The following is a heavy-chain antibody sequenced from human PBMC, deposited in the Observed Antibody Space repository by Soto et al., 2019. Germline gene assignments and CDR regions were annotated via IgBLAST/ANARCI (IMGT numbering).Heavy chain of an antibody. CDR3: AREYGSGSRFDY. CDR1: GYTFTSYG. J-gene: IGHJ4*02. CDR2: ISAYNGNT. Sequence: QVQLVQSGDEGKKPGASVKVSCKASGYTFTSYGISWVRQAPGQGLEWMGWISAYNGNTNYAQKLQGRVTMTTDTSTSPAYMEPRSMRADDTAVYYCAREYGSGSRFDYWGQGTLVTVSS. D-gene: IGHD3-10*01. V-gene: IGHV1-18*01.